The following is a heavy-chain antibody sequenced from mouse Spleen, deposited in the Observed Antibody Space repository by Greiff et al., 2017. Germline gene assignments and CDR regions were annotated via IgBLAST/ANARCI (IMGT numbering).Heavy chain of an antibody. D-gene: IGHD4-1*01. CDR2: ISGGGSYT. Sequence: EVHLVESGGGLVKPGGSLKLSCAASGFTFSSYGMSWVRQTPEKRLEWVATISGGGSYTYYPDSVKGRFTISRDNAKNNLYLQMSSLRSEDTALYYCARHGLGRDAMDYWGQGTSVTVSS. CDR1: GFTFSSYG. J-gene: IGHJ4*01. CDR3: ARHGLGRDAMDY. V-gene: IGHV5-9-2*01.